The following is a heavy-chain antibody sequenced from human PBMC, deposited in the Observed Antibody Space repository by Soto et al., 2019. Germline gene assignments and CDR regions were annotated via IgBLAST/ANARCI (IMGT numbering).Heavy chain of an antibody. CDR2: ISSGGEYL. D-gene: IGHD6-13*01. V-gene: IGHV3-21*01. Sequence: EVQLVESGGGLVKPGGSLRLSCAASGLTFSAFGMNWVRQAPGKGLEWVSSISSGGEYLDYADSVKGGLTVSRDNANTSLFLQLDSLRVVQTAVYSCTTDGAAGAVMGVWGQGNAVTVYS. CDR3: TTDGAAGAVMGV. J-gene: IGHJ6*01. CDR1: GLTFSAFG.